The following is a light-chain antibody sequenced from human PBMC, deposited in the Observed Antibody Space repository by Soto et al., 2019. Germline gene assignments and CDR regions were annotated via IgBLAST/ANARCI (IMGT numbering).Light chain of an antibody. CDR3: SSYTSSSTYV. Sequence: QSALTQSASVSGSPGQSITISCTGTGSDVGGYDYVSWYQHHPGKAPKVMIYEVTNRPSGVSNRFSGSKSGNTASLTISGLLAEDEADYYCSSYTSSSTYVFGNGTKVTVL. CDR2: EVT. J-gene: IGLJ1*01. V-gene: IGLV2-14*01. CDR1: GSDVGGYDY.